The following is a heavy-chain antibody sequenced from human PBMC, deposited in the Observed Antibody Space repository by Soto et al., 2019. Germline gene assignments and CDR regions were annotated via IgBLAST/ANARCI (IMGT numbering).Heavy chain of an antibody. CDR2: IDSSRSVI. CDR3: ARDRGGYGPPDV. V-gene: IGHV3-48*02. J-gene: IGHJ6*02. D-gene: IGHD3-10*01. Sequence: PGGSLRLSCAASGFTFAIYSFNWVRQAPGKGLEWVASIDSSRSVIYYADSVKGRFTISRDNAKNSLYLQMNSLRDEDTAVYYCARDRGGYGPPDVWGQGTTVTVSS. CDR1: GFTFAIYS.